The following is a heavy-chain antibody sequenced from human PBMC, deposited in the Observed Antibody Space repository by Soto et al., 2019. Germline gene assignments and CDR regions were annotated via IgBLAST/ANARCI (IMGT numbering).Heavy chain of an antibody. CDR1: GFSFSTYE. CDR3: ARDKSLVNGMDV. CDR2: ISSSGTI. D-gene: IGHD3-10*01. J-gene: IGHJ6*02. V-gene: IGHV3-48*03. Sequence: EVQLVESGGGLRQHGGSLRLSCVASGFSFSTYEMNWVRQAPGKGLEWVSYISSSGTIYYADAVKGRFTISRDNVKNSLFLHMSDLSADDTAVYYCARDKSLVNGMDVSGQGTTVRVSS.